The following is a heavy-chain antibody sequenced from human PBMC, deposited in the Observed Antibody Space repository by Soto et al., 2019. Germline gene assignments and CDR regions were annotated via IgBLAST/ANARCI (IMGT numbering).Heavy chain of an antibody. CDR1: GFTFSSYS. Sequence: EVQLVESGGGLVKPGGSLRLSCAASGFTFSSYSMNWVRQAPGKGLEWVSSISSSSSYIYYADSVKGRFTISRDNAQNSLYLQMNSLRAEDTAVYYCARIDGDYYDSSGHTAPIWGQGTMVTVAS. J-gene: IGHJ3*02. CDR2: ISSSSSYI. D-gene: IGHD3-22*01. CDR3: ARIDGDYYDSSGHTAPI. V-gene: IGHV3-21*01.